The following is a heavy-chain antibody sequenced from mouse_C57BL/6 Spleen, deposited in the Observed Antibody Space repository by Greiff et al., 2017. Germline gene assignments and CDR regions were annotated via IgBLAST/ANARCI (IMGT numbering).Heavy chain of an antibody. J-gene: IGHJ3*01. V-gene: IGHV1-9*01. CDR3: ANDDLRSFAY. CDR1: GYTFTGYW. D-gene: IGHD3-2*02. Sequence: VKLVESGAELMKPGASVKLSCKATGYTFTGYWIEWVKQRPGHGLEWIGEILPGSGSTNYNKNFKGKATFTADTSSNTAYMQLSSLTTEDSAIYYCANDDLRSFAYWGQGTLVTVSA. CDR2: ILPGSGST.